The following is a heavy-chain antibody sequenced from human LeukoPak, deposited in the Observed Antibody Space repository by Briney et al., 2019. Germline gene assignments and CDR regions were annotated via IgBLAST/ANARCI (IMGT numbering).Heavy chain of an antibody. CDR3: ARETACTWDY. CDR1: GGSIRGYY. Sequence: SEPLSLTCTLSGGSIRGYYWSWIPRPPGKGLGWSGYIYYRGGTNYNPSPRRRDTISVDTSKNQFSLKLSSVSAADTAVYYCARETACTWDYWGQGTLVTVSS. V-gene: IGHV4-59*13. J-gene: IGHJ4*02. CDR2: IYYRGGT. D-gene: IGHD2-8*01.